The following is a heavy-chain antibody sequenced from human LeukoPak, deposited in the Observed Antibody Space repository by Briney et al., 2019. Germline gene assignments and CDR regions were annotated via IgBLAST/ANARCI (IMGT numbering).Heavy chain of an antibody. CDR2: IGPTGSDR. V-gene: IGHV3-21*06. D-gene: IGHD1-14*01. J-gene: IGHJ4*02. CDR1: GLTFSTSG. Sequence: PGGSPRLSCTASGLTFSTSGFNWVRQAPGKGLEWVASIGPTGSDRYHADSIKGRLTISRDNANNFLYLQMNSLRAEDTAVYYCATETNGRHYDYWGQGTLLTVSS. CDR3: ATETNGRHYDY.